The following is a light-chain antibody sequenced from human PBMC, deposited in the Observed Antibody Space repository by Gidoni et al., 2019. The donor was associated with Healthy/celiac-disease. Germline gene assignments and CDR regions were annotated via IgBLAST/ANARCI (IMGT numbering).Light chain of an antibody. V-gene: IGLV2-8*01. CDR3: SSYAGSNDVV. CDR2: YVS. Sequence: QLALTHPPSASGSPDQSVTISCTRTSSDVGGYNYVSWYQQHPGKAPKLMIYYVSKRPSGVPERFSGSKSGNTASLTVSGLQAEDEADYYCSSYAGSNDVVFGGGTKLTVL. CDR1: SSDVGGYNY. J-gene: IGLJ2*01.